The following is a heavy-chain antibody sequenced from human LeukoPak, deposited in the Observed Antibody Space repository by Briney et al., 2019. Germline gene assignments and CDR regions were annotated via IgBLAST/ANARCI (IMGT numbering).Heavy chain of an antibody. CDR3: ARDVTRYGDRDY. CDR1: GYTFTGYY. D-gene: IGHD4-17*01. Sequence: ASVKVSCKASGYTFTGYYMHWVRQAPGQGLEWMGWINPNSGGTNYAQKFQGRVTMTRGTSISTAYMELSRLRSDDTAVYYCARDVTRYGDRDYWGQGTLVTVSS. CDR2: INPNSGGT. V-gene: IGHV1-2*02. J-gene: IGHJ4*02.